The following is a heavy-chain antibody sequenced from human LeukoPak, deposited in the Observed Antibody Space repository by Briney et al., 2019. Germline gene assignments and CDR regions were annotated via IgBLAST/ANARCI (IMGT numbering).Heavy chain of an antibody. CDR2: IKQDGSEK. CDR1: GFTFSSYW. Sequence: GGSLRLSCAASGFTFSSYWVSWVRQAPGKGLEWVANIKQDGSEKYYVDSVKGRFTISRDNAKNSLYLQMNSLRAEDTAVYYCARDMYSSSWYLNWFDPWGQGTLVTVSS. CDR3: ARDMYSSSWYLNWFDP. J-gene: IGHJ5*02. V-gene: IGHV3-7*01. D-gene: IGHD6-13*01.